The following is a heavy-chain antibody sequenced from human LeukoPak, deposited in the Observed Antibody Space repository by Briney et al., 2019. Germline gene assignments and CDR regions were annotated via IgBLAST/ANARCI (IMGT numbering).Heavy chain of an antibody. Sequence: SETLSLTCSVSGGSINNYYWNWIRQPPGKGLEWIGYIYYSGNTRYNPFLQSRVTMSIGTTKTQFSLKLDSVTAADTAVYYCARRLRLKNPGGDAFDIWGQGTVVTVSS. J-gene: IGHJ3*02. V-gene: IGHV4-59*08. CDR1: GGSINNYY. CDR3: ARRLRLKNPGGDAFDI. CDR2: IYYSGNT. D-gene: IGHD2/OR15-2a*01.